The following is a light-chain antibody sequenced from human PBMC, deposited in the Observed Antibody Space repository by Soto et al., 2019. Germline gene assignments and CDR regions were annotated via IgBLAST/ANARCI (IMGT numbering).Light chain of an antibody. V-gene: IGLV2-14*01. CDR2: EVS. J-gene: IGLJ1*01. Sequence: QSALTQPASVSGSPGQSITISCTGTSXDVGGYNYVSWSQQHPGKAPKLMIYEVSNRPSGVSNRFSGPKSGNTASLTISGLQAEDEADYYCSSYTTTNTYVFGTGTKVTVL. CDR1: SXDVGGYNY. CDR3: SSYTTTNTYV.